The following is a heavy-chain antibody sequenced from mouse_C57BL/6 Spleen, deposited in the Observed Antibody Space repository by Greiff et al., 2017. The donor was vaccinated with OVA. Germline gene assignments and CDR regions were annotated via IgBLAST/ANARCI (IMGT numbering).Heavy chain of an antibody. CDR1: GYSITSGYY. CDR3: ARDRNYGSSSHYYAMDY. Sequence: EVKLMESGPGLVKPSQSLSLTCSVTGYSITSGYYWNWLRQFPGNKLEWMGYISYDGSNNYNPSLKNRISITRDTSKNQFFLKLNSVTTEDTATYYCARDRNYGSSSHYYAMDYWGQGTSVTVSS. J-gene: IGHJ4*01. D-gene: IGHD1-1*01. CDR2: ISYDGSN. V-gene: IGHV3-6*01.